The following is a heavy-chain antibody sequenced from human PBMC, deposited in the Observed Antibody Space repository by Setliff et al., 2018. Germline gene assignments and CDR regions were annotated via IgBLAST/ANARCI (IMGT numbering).Heavy chain of an antibody. CDR2: IIPILETT. Sequence: GASVKVSCKVPGGAFSNYGLTWVRQAPGQGLVWMGRIIPILETTNYAQNFQGRVSITADESTRTAYMELSRLTFEDTAAYYCARWNGSGYFYYWGQGTWVTVSS. V-gene: IGHV1-69*11. CDR3: ARWNGSGYFYY. J-gene: IGHJ4*02. CDR1: GGAFSNYG. D-gene: IGHD3-3*01.